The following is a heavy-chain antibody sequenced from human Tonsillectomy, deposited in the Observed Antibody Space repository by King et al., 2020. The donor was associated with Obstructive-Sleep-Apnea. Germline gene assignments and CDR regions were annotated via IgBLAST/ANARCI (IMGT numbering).Heavy chain of an antibody. Sequence: VQLVESGAEVKKPGASVKVSCKASGYTFTSYDINWVRQSTGQGLEWMGWMNPNSGNTGYAQKFQGRGTMTGNTSISTAYMELSSLTSEDTAVYYCARGTKWLEIDYWGQGHLVTVSS. CDR2: MNPNSGNT. V-gene: IGHV1-8*01. CDR3: ARGTKWLEIDY. D-gene: IGHD6-19*01. CDR1: GYTFTSYD. J-gene: IGHJ4*02.